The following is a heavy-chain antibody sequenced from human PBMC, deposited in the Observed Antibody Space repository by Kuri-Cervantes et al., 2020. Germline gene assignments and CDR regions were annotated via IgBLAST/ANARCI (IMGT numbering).Heavy chain of an antibody. CDR1: GFTFSSYA. CDR2: ISYDGSNK. D-gene: IGHD3-22*01. V-gene: IGHV3-30-3*01. Sequence: GESLKISCAASGFTFSSYAMHWVRQAPGKGLEWVAVISYDGSNKYYADSAKGRFTISRDNSKNTLYLQMNSLRAEDTAVYYCARAHYYDSSGYFLNYYGMDVWGQGTTVTVSS. CDR3: ARAHYYDSSGYFLNYYGMDV. J-gene: IGHJ6*02.